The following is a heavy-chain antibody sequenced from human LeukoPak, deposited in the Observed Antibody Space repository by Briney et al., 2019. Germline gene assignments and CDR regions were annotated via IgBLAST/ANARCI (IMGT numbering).Heavy chain of an antibody. D-gene: IGHD6-19*01. J-gene: IGHJ4*02. CDR1: GNSISSGDNY. CDR3: ARGSGWSRGLYYFDY. V-gene: IGHV4-61*02. CDR2: IYTSGST. Sequence: SQTLSLTCTVSGNSISSGDNYWSWIRQPAGKGLEWIGRIYTSGSTNYNPSLKSRVTISVDTSKNQFSLKLSSVTAADTAVYYCARGSGWSRGLYYFDYWGQGTLVTVSS.